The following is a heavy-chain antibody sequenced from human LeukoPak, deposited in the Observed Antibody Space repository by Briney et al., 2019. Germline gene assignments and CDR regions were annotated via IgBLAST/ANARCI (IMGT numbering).Heavy chain of an antibody. V-gene: IGHV3-7*01. D-gene: IGHD3-22*01. Sequence: GGSLRLSCAASGFTFSSYWMSWVRQAPGKGLEWVANIKQDGRDKYYVDSVKGRFTISRDNAKNSLYLQMNSLRAEDTAVYYCARDSPHYYDSSGHWFDPWGQGTLVTVSS. CDR1: GFTFSSYW. CDR3: ARDSPHYYDSSGHWFDP. CDR2: IKQDGRDK. J-gene: IGHJ5*02.